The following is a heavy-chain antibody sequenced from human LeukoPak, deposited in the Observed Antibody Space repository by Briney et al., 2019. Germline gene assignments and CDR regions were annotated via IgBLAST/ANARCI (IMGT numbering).Heavy chain of an antibody. J-gene: IGHJ4*02. CDR3: AKEGGYSYGPLDY. D-gene: IGHD5-18*01. Sequence: SGGSLRLSCAASGFTFSSYSMNWVRQAPGKGLEWVSHIRSGGDNIHYADSVKGRFTISRDNSKNTLYLQMNSLRAEDTAVYYCAKEGGYSYGPLDYWGQGTLVTVSS. V-gene: IGHV3-48*01. CDR2: IRSGGDNI. CDR1: GFTFSSYS.